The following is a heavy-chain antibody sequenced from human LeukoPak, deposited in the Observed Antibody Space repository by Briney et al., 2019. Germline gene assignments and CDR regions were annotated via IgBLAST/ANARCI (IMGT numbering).Heavy chain of an antibody. D-gene: IGHD6-19*01. Sequence: ASVKVSCKVFGYTFTELSMHWVRQAPGQGLEWMGWMNPNSLNTGYAQRFQGRITLTRNTSIGTAYMELRSLRSEDTAVYYCARGTALSGTGDYLDSWGQGTLVTVSS. J-gene: IGHJ4*02. CDR3: ARGTALSGTGDYLDS. CDR2: MNPNSLNT. CDR1: GYTFTELS. V-gene: IGHV1-8*03.